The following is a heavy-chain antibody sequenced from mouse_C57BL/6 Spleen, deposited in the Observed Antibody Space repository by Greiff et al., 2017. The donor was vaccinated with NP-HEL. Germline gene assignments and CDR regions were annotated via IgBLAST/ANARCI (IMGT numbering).Heavy chain of an antibody. CDR1: GFNITNTY. D-gene: IGHD1-1*01. J-gene: IGHJ2*01. V-gene: IGHV14-3*01. CDR3: HYYGSSYVPFDD. Sequence: VQLKESVAELVRPGASVKLSCTASGFNITNTYMHWVKQRPEQGLEWIGRIDPANGNTKYAPKFQGKATITADTSSNTAYLQLSSLTSEDTAIYYCHYYGSSYVPFDDWGQGTTLTVSS. CDR2: IDPANGNT.